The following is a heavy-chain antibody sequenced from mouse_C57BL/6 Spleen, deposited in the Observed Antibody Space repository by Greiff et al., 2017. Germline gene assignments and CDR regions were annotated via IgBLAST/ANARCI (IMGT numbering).Heavy chain of an antibody. CDR3: ARWGYDYDDGFAY. CDR1: GYTFTDYY. Sequence: VQLQQSGPELVKPGASVKISCKASGYTFTDYYMNWVKQSHGKSLEWIGDINPNNGGTSYNQKFKGKATLTVDKSSSTAYMELRSLTSEDSAVYYCARWGYDYDDGFAYWGQGTLVTVSA. J-gene: IGHJ3*01. D-gene: IGHD2-4*01. CDR2: INPNNGGT. V-gene: IGHV1-26*01.